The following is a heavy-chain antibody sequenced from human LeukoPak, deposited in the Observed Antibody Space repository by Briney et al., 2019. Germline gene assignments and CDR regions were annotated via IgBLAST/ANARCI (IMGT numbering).Heavy chain of an antibody. Sequence: PGGSLRLSCAASGFTFSDYYMSWIRQAPGKRLEWVSYISSSGSTIYYADSVKGRFTISRDNAKNSLYLQMNSLRAEDTAVYYCARVYSSSSVYFDLWGRGTLVTVSS. D-gene: IGHD6-13*01. J-gene: IGHJ2*01. CDR1: GFTFSDYY. V-gene: IGHV3-11*04. CDR2: ISSSGSTI. CDR3: ARVYSSSSVYFDL.